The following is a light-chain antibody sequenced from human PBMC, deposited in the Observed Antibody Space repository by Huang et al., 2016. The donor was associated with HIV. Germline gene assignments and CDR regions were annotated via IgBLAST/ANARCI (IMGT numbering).Light chain of an antibody. CDR2: EAS. CDR3: QQRAKGIS. Sequence: IVLTQSPASLSWYPEERVTLSCRASQSADNYIAWYQQKPGQSPQLLIHEASNRAAGTPVRFSGSGSGTDFSLTISSLESEDLAVYYCQQRAKGISFGGGTKLEFK. J-gene: IGKJ4*01. CDR1: QSADNY. V-gene: IGKV3-11*01.